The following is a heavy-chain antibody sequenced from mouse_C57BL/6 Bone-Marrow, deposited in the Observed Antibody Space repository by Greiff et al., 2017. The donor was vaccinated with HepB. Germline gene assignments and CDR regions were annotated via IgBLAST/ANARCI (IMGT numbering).Heavy chain of an antibody. CDR1: GYTFTSYW. V-gene: IGHV1-5*01. Sequence: VQLQQSGTVLARPGASVKMSCKTSGYTFTSYWMHWVKQRPGQGLEWIGAIYPGNSDTSYNQKFKGKAKLTAVTSASTAYMELSSLTNEDSAVYYCTRAIYYDYPWFAYWGQGTRVTVSA. CDR3: TRAIYYDYPWFAY. J-gene: IGHJ3*01. CDR2: IYPGNSDT. D-gene: IGHD2-4*01.